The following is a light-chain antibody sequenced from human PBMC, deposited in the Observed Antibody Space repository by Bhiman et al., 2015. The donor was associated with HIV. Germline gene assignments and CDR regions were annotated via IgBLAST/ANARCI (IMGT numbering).Light chain of an antibody. J-gene: IGLJ1*01. CDR3: QAWDSGTAV. CDR2: QDN. V-gene: IGLV3-1*01. CDR1: KLGDKY. Sequence: SYELTQPPSMSVSPGQTASITCSGDKLGDKYACWYQQKPGQSPVLVIYQDNTRPSGIPERFSGSNSGNTATLTISGTQAMDEADYYCQAWDSGTAVFGAGTKVTVL.